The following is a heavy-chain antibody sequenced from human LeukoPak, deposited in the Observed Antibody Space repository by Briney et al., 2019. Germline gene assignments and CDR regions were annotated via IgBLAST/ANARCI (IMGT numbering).Heavy chain of an antibody. D-gene: IGHD3-3*01. CDR1: GYTFTSYA. V-gene: IGHV7-4-1*02. Sequence: ASVKVSCKASGYTFTSYAMNWVRQAPGQGLEWMGWLNTNTGNPTYAQGFTGRFVFSLDTSVSTAYLQISSLKAEDTAVYYCARGHYDFWSGYPHFPPGVWGQGTTVTVSS. J-gene: IGHJ6*02. CDR2: LNTNTGNP. CDR3: ARGHYDFWSGYPHFPPGV.